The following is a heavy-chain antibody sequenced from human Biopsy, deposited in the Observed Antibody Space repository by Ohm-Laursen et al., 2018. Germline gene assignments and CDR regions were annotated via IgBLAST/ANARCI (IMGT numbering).Heavy chain of an antibody. CDR3: ARGSNEYGGLYFPH. V-gene: IGHV4-59*11. CDR2: ISHTGYT. CDR1: GGSFTGHY. D-gene: IGHD4-23*01. J-gene: IGHJ1*01. Sequence: SETLSLTCTVSGGSFTGHYWTWIRQPPGKGLEWIGHISHTGYTSYKSSLKSRVTISLDTSRKHFSLRLTSLAAADTAVYYCARGSNEYGGLYFPHWDQGTLVTVSS.